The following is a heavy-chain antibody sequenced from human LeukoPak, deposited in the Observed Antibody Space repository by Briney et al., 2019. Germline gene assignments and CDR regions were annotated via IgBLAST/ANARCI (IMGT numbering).Heavy chain of an antibody. CDR1: GFTFSNYN. J-gene: IGHJ4*01. D-gene: IGHD2-21*02. CDR2: ISSSSSTI. Sequence: QTGGSLRLSCAASGFTFSNYNMNWVRQAPGKGLEWVSYISSSSSTIFYADSMKGRFTISRDNAKNSLYLQMNSLRAEDTAVYYCARSGDPDYWGHGTLVTVSS. V-gene: IGHV3-48*01. CDR3: ARSGDPDY.